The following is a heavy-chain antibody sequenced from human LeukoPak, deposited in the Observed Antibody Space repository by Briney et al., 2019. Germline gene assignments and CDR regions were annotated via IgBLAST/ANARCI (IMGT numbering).Heavy chain of an antibody. D-gene: IGHD3-22*01. J-gene: IGHJ4*02. CDR2: INSDGSST. CDR3: ARETPLNYYDSSGYYFKTDGFDY. V-gene: IGHV3-74*01. CDR1: GFTFSSYW. Sequence: GGSLRLSCAASGFTFSSYWVHWVRQAPGKGLVWVSRINSDGSSTSYADSVKGRFTISRNNAKNTLYLQMNSLRAEDTAVYYCARETPLNYYDSSGYYFKTDGFDYWGQGTLVTVSS.